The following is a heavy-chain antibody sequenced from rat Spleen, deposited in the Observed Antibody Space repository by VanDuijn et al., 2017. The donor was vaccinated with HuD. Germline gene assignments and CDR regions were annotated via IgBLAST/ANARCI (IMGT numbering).Heavy chain of an antibody. J-gene: IGHJ2*01. CDR2: ISYDGSST. V-gene: IGHV5-20*01. CDR1: GFTFSNYD. CDR3: TTTYYGYKDYFDY. D-gene: IGHD1-9*01. Sequence: EVQLVESGGGLVQPGRSMKLSCAASGFTFSNYDMAWVRQAPTKGLEWVASISYDGSSTYYRDSVKGRFTISRDNAKSTLYRQMDSLRSEDTATYCCTTTYYGYKDYFDYWGQGVMVTVSS.